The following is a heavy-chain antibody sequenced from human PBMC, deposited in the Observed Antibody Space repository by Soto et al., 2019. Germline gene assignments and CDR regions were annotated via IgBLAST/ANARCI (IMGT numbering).Heavy chain of an antibody. CDR2: IRSIPYGGTT. J-gene: IGHJ6*02. Sequence: PGGSLRLSCTTSGFTFGDYAMSWFRQAPGKGLEWVGFIRSIPYGGTTEYAASVKGRFTISRDDSKSIAYLQMSSLKTEDTAVYYCTRDRLEGYLSDYYYGMDVWGQGTTVTVSS. CDR1: GFTFGDYA. V-gene: IGHV3-49*03. CDR3: TRDRLEGYLSDYYYGMDV. D-gene: IGHD1-1*01.